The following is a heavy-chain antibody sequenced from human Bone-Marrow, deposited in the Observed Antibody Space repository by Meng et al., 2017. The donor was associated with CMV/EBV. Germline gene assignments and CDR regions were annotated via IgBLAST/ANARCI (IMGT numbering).Heavy chain of an antibody. CDR1: GFTFSSYG. J-gene: IGHJ4*02. D-gene: IGHD2-2*01. V-gene: IGHV3-30*02. CDR3: AKLGYCSSTSCAKPFDY. Sequence: GESLKISCAASGFTFSSYGMHWVRQAPGKGLEWVAFIRYDGSNKYYADSVKGRFTFSRDNSKNTLYLQMNSLRAEDTAVYYCAKLGYCSSTSCAKPFDYWGQGTLVTVSS. CDR2: IRYDGSNK.